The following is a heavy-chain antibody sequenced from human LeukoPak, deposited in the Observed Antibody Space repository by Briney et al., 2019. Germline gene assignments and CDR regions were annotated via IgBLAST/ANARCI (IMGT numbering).Heavy chain of an antibody. D-gene: IGHD3-22*01. CDR3: ARAKKYYESSGHYVGDALDL. CDR1: GGSFSGYY. CDR2: INHSGST. Sequence: SETLSLTCAVYGGSFSGYYWSWIRQPPGKGLEWIGEINHSGSTNYSPSLKSRVTISVDTSKNQFSLKLSSVTAADTALYYCARAKKYYESSGHYVGDALDLWGQGTMVTVSS. V-gene: IGHV4-34*01. J-gene: IGHJ3*01.